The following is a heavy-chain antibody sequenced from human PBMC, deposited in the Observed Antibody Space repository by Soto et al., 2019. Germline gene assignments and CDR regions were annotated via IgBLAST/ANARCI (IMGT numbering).Heavy chain of an antibody. CDR2: ISGSGGST. CDR3: ATPPLVVPAAIPQYFDY. Sequence: GGSLRLSCAASGFTFSSYAMSWVRQAPGKGLEWVSAISGSGGSTYYADSVKGRFTISRDNSKNTLYLQMNSLRAEDTAVYYCATPPLVVPAAIPQYFDYWGQGTLVTVSS. J-gene: IGHJ4*02. CDR1: GFTFSSYA. D-gene: IGHD2-2*02. V-gene: IGHV3-23*01.